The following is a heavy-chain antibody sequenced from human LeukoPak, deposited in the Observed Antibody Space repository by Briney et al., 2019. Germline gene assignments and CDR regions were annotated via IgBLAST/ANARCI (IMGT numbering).Heavy chain of an antibody. CDR1: GGSISSGDYY. V-gene: IGHV4-30-4*01. CDR2: IYYSGST. J-gene: IGHJ3*02. CDR3: ARDKVVPAAKYAFDI. Sequence: SETLSLTCTVSGGSISSGDYYWSWIRQPPGKGLEWIGYIYYSGSTYYNPSLKSRVTISVDTSKNQFSLKLSSVTVADTAVYYCARDKVVPAAKYAFDIWGQGTMVTVSS. D-gene: IGHD2-2*01.